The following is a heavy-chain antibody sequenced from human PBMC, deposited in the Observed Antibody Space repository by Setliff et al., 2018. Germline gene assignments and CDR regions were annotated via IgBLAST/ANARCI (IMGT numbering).Heavy chain of an antibody. CDR3: ASPFNIYTAYY. D-gene: IGHD2-2*02. J-gene: IGHJ4*02. V-gene: IGHV3-21*01. Sequence: GGSLRLSCAGAGFTFSSYSMSWVRQAPGKGLDWVSSIRSSGTSFYADSVKGRFTVSRDNAKNSVYLQMNSLRVEDTAIYYCASPFNIYTAYYWGQGTLVTVSS. CDR2: IRSSGTS. CDR1: GFTFSSYS.